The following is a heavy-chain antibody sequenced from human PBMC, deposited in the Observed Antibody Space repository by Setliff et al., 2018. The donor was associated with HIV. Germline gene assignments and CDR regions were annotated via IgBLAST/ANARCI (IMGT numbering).Heavy chain of an antibody. Sequence: ETLSLTCTVSGQFISDGYYWGWIRQPPGKGLEWIGSIYHSGSTYYNPSLKSRVTISVDTSKNQFSLKLSSVTAADTAVYYCARQWYYYDSSGYYPDAFDIWGQGTMVTVSS. D-gene: IGHD3-22*01. CDR1: GQFISDGYY. CDR2: IYHSGST. V-gene: IGHV4-38-2*02. J-gene: IGHJ3*02. CDR3: ARQWYYYDSSGYYPDAFDI.